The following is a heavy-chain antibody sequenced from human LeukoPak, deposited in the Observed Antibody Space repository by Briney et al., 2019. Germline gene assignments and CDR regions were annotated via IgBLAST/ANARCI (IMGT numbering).Heavy chain of an antibody. CDR2: IYHSGST. D-gene: IGHD4-17*01. CDR3: ARYGDYVRGFDY. V-gene: IGHV4-30-2*01. Sequence: RSSETLSLTCAVSGGSISSGGYSWSWIRQPPGKGLEWIGYIYHSGSTYYNPSLKSRVTISVDRSKNQFSLKLSSVTAADTAAYYCARYGDYVRGFDYWGQGTLVTVSS. J-gene: IGHJ4*02. CDR1: GGSISSGGYS.